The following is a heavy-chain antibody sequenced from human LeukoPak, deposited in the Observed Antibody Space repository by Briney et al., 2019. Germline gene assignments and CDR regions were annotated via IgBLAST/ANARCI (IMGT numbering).Heavy chain of an antibody. D-gene: IGHD3-3*01. V-gene: IGHV3-7*01. Sequence: GGSLRLSCAASGFTFSSYGMHWVRQAPGKGLEWVANIKEDGSEKYSVDSVKGRFTISRDNTKNSLFLEVNSLRAEDTAVYYCATGWSHHDYWGQGTLVTVSS. CDR3: ATGWSHHDY. CDR1: GFTFSSYG. J-gene: IGHJ4*02. CDR2: IKEDGSEK.